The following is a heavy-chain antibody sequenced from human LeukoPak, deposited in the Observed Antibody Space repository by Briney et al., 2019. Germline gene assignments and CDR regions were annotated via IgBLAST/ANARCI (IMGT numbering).Heavy chain of an antibody. CDR3: ARVPGPNWFDP. V-gene: IGHV4-61*02. CDR2: IYTSGST. CDR1: GGSISSGNYY. Sequence: SETLSLTCTVSGGSISSGNYYWSWIRQPAGKGLEWIGRIYTSGSTYYNPSLKSRVTISVDTSKNQVSLKLSSVTAADTAMYYCARVPGPNWFDPWGQGTLVTVSS. J-gene: IGHJ5*02.